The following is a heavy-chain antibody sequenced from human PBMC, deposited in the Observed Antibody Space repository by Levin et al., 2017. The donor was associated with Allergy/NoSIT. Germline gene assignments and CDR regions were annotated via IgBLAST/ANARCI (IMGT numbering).Heavy chain of an antibody. CDR3: ARDRTIGTHYFDS. V-gene: IGHV3-48*02. D-gene: IGHD1-7*01. CDR1: GFTFSSFG. J-gene: IGHJ4*02. CDR2: ISSGGSTI. Sequence: PGESLKISCAASGFTFSSFGMNWVRQAPGKGLEWVSYISSGGSTINYADSVKGRFTISRDNAKNSLYLQMNSLRDEDTALYYCARDRTIGTHYFDSWGQGTLVTVSS.